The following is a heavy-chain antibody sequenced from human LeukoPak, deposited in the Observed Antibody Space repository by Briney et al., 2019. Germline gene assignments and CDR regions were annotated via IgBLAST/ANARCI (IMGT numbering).Heavy chain of an antibody. V-gene: IGHV3-23*01. CDR1: GSTFSTYA. D-gene: IGHD6-19*01. CDR2: ISGGGGST. CDR3: AKAKPPTYARGWFWDY. Sequence: PGGSLRLSCVASGSTFSTYAMSWVRQAPGKGLEWVSGISGGGGSTYFADSVKGRFTISRDNSRNTLYLLMNSLRADDAAIYYCAKAKPPTYARGWFWDYWGQGTLVTVSA. J-gene: IGHJ4*02.